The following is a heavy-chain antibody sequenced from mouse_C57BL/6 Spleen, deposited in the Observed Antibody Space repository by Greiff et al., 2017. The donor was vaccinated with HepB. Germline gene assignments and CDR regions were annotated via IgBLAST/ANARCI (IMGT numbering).Heavy chain of an antibody. CDR1: GYAFTNYL. D-gene: IGHD1-1*01. Sequence: QVQLQQSGAELVRPGTSVKVSCKASGYAFTNYLIEWVKQRPGQGLEWIGVINPGSGGTNYNEKFKGKATLTADKSSSTAYMQLSSLTSEDSAVYFGARRAFITTVEYFDYWGQGTTLTVSS. J-gene: IGHJ2*01. V-gene: IGHV1-54*01. CDR3: ARRAFITTVEYFDY. CDR2: INPGSGGT.